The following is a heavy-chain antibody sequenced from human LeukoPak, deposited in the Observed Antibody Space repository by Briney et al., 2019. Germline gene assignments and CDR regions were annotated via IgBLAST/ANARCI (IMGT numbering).Heavy chain of an antibody. Sequence: TRSETLSLTCTVSGGSISNNNYYCAWIRQPPGKGLECIGSIYYSGSPSYNTSLQSRVTISVDTSKNQFSLRLSSVTAADTTVYYCATWRTAKTRFDYWGQGTLVIVCS. J-gene: IGHJ4*02. CDR1: GGSISNNNYY. D-gene: IGHD3-3*01. CDR2: IYYSGSP. V-gene: IGHV4-39*01. CDR3: ATWRTAKTRFDY.